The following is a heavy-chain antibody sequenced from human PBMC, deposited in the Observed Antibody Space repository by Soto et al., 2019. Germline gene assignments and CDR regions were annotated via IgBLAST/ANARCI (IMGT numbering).Heavy chain of an antibody. D-gene: IGHD3-9*01. CDR2: IYYSGST. Sequence: PSETLSLTCAVSGGSISSGGYYWSWIRQPPGKGLEWIGYIYYSGSTYYNPSLKSRVTISVDTSKNQFSLKLSSVTAADTAVYYCASTYDILTGSWFEPWGQGTLVTVSS. CDR1: GGSISSGGYY. V-gene: IGHV4-30-4*01. CDR3: ASTYDILTGSWFEP. J-gene: IGHJ5*02.